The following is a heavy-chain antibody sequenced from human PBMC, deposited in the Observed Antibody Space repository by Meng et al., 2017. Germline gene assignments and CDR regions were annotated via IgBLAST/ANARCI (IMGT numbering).Heavy chain of an antibody. CDR3: LDEAPRSDY. CDR1: GFTFNNYW. CDR2: ISGDGSIT. J-gene: IGHJ4*02. V-gene: IGHV3-74*01. Sequence: EVQLVDSGGGLVRPGGSLRLSCAASGFTFNNYWMHWVRQVPGKGLVWVSRISGDGSITNYADSVKGRFTISRDNAKNTLYLQMNSLRPEDTAVYYCLDEAPRSDYWGQGSLVTVSS. D-gene: IGHD1-1*01.